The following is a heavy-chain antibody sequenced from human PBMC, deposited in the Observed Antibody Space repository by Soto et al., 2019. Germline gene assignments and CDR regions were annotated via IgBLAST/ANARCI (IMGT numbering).Heavy chain of an antibody. CDR1: GGSIGSGDYY. CDR3: ARDSRRRADSGTRPLYYFDY. Sequence: QVQLKESGPGLVKPSQTLSLTCSVSGGSIGSGDYYWSWVRQSPGKGLEWIGYIYYTGNTYYNPSLGSRVTFSVDTSQNQLCLRLSDVTVADTAVYYWARDSRRRADSGTRPLYYFDYWGQGPLVTVSS. V-gene: IGHV4-30-4*01. J-gene: IGHJ4*02. D-gene: IGHD1-26*01. CDR2: IYYTGNT.